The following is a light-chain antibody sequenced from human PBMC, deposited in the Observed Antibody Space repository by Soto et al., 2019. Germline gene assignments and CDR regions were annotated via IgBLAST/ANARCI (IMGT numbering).Light chain of an antibody. CDR1: QSVSSY. Sequence: EIVLTQSPATLSLSPGERATLSCRASQSVSSYLAWYQQKPGQAPRRLIYDASSRATGIPGRFSGSGSETECTLTLSSREPEDLAVYYCQKRSYWPVTFVPGTRVEIK. CDR2: DAS. CDR3: QKRSYWPVT. V-gene: IGKV3-11*01. J-gene: IGKJ1*01.